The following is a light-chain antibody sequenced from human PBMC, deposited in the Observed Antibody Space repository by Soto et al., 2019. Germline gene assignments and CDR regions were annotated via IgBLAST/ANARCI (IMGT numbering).Light chain of an antibody. CDR2: KAS. Sequence: DIQLTHSPSTLSASIGDRVTITCRASQSIGSWLAWYQQRPGKAPNVLIYKASNLERGVLSRFSGSGSETEFTLTISSLQPEDFATYYCQQYSTFPWTFGQGTKVEL. V-gene: IGKV1-5*03. CDR3: QQYSTFPWT. J-gene: IGKJ1*01. CDR1: QSIGSW.